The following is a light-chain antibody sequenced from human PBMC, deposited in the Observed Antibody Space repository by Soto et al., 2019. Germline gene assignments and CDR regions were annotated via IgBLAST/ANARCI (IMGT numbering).Light chain of an antibody. CDR3: QSFDSSLTAWV. CDR1: SSNIGADFD. V-gene: IGLV1-40*01. J-gene: IGLJ3*02. Sequence: QSVLTQPPSISRAPGQRFTISCSGSSSNIGADFDVHWYQQLPGTAPKVLTHHDGDRPSGVPDRFSWSRSGTSASLTISGLRPEDEADYYCQSFDSSLTAWVFGGGTKVTVL. CDR2: HDG.